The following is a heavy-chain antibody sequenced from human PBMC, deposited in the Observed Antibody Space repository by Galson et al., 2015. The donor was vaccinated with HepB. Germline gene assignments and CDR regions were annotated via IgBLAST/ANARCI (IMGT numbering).Heavy chain of an antibody. J-gene: IGHJ5*02. V-gene: IGHV6-1*01. CDR1: GDSVSSTSAG. Sequence: CAISGDSVSSTSAGWTWIRQSPSRGLEWLGRTFYRTKWYIDYAVSLRGRISINPDTSRNQVSLRLTSVTPEDTAVYCCSRGGLVQAARGGLAWLDPWGQGTPVTVSS. CDR2: TFYRTKWYI. D-gene: IGHD2-15*01. CDR3: SRGGLVQAARGGLAWLDP.